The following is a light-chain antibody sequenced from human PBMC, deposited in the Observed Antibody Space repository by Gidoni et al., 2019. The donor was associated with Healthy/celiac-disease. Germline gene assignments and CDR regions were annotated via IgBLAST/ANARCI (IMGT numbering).Light chain of an antibody. V-gene: IGKV1-5*03. CDR3: QQYNSYPVT. CDR1: QSISSW. CDR2: KAS. J-gene: IGKJ1*01. Sequence: DSQMTQSPSTLSASVGDRVTITCRASQSISSWLAWYQQKPGKAPKLLIYKASSLESGVPSRFSGSGSGTEFTLTISSLQPDDFATYSCQQYNSYPVTFGQGTKVEIK.